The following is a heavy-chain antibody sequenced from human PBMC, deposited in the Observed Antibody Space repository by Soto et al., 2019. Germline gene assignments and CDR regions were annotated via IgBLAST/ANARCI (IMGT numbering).Heavy chain of an antibody. J-gene: IGHJ6*02. CDR1: GFTFSSYD. Sequence: EVQLVESGGGLVQPGGSLRLSCAASGFTFSSYDMHWVRQATGKGLEWVSAIGTAGDTYYPGSVKGRFTISRENAKNSLYLQMNSLRAEDTAVYYCARSIAAAMGYYYYGMDVWGQGTTVTVSS. D-gene: IGHD6-13*01. CDR3: ARSIAAAMGYYYYGMDV. V-gene: IGHV3-13*01. CDR2: IGTAGDT.